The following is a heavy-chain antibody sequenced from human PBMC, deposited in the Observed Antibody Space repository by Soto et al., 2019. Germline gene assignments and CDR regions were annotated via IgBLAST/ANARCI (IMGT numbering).Heavy chain of an antibody. CDR2: IIPIYASP. CDR1: GGTFSSNA. J-gene: IGHJ4*02. V-gene: IGHV1-69*06. CDR3: AVTVTGSRSPLAH. D-gene: IGHD3-9*01. Sequence: QVQLVQSGAEVKKPGSSVKVSCKASGGTFSSNAISWVRQAPGQGLEWMGGIIPIYASPNYAQNFQGRVPVTADKATSIAYLELSRLKFADSAIYYCAVTVTGSRSPLAHWGRGTLVIVSS.